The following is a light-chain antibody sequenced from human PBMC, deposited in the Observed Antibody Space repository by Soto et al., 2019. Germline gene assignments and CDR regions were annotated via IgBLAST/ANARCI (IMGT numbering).Light chain of an antibody. J-gene: IGLJ1*01. CDR2: EVS. CDR3: SSYTSSTIYV. Sequence: QSALTQPASLSGSTGQSITISCTGTSSDVGGYRYVSWYQQHPGKAPKLMIYEVSNRPSGVSNRFSGSKSGNTASLTISGLQAEDEADYYCSSYTSSTIYVFGTGTNVTVL. V-gene: IGLV2-14*01. CDR1: SSDVGGYRY.